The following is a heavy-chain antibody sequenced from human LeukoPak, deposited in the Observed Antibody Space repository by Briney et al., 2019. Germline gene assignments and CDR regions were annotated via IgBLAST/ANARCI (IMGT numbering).Heavy chain of an antibody. CDR2: ISYDGSNK. V-gene: IGHV3-30*09. CDR3: ARDVLLLWFGELSY. J-gene: IGHJ4*02. D-gene: IGHD3-10*01. CDR1: GFTFSSYA. Sequence: GGSLRLSCAASGFTFSSYAMHWVRQAPGKGLEWGAVISYDGSNKYYADSVKGRFAISRDNSKNTLYLQMNSLRAEDTAVHYCARDVLLLWFGELSYWGQGTLVTVSS.